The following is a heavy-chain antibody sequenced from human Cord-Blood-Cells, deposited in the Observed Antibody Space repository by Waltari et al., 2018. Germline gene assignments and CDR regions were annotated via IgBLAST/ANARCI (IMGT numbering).Heavy chain of an antibody. J-gene: IGHJ4*02. D-gene: IGHD6-6*01. V-gene: IGHV1-2*04. CDR3: ARENSSSSGDYYFDY. CDR1: GYTFTGYY. CDR2: INPNSGGT. Sequence: QVQLVQSGAEVKKPGASVKVSCKASGYTFTGYYMHWVRQAAGQGLEWMGWINPNSGGTNDAQKFQGWVIMTRDTSISTAYMELSRLRSDDTAVYYCARENSSSSGDYYFDYWGQGTLVTVSS.